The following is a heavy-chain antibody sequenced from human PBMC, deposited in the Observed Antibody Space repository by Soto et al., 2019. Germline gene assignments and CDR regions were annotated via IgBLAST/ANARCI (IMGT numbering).Heavy chain of an antibody. J-gene: IGHJ6*02. CDR2: INAGNGNT. D-gene: IGHD4-4*01. CDR3: ASSYSNYALLEYYYYGMDV. CDR1: GYTFTSYA. Sequence: QVQLVQSGAEVKKPGASVKVSCKASGYTFTSYAMHWVRQAPGQRLGWMGWINAGNGNTKYSQKFQGRVTITRDTSASTAYMELSSLRSEDTAVYYCASSYSNYALLEYYYYGMDVWGQGTTVTVSS. V-gene: IGHV1-3*01.